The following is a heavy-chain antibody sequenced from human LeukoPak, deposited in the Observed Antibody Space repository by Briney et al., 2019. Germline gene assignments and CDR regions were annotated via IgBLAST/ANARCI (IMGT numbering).Heavy chain of an antibody. D-gene: IGHD3-22*01. CDR3: ARGFFYDSSGYPSFDP. V-gene: IGHV1-8*01. CDR1: GYTFTSYD. CDR2: MNPNSGNT. Sequence: WASVKVSCKASGYTFTSYDINWVRQATGQGLEWMGWMNPNSGNTGYAQKFQGRVTMTRNTSISTAYMELSSLRSEDTAVYYCARGFFYDSSGYPSFDPWGQGTLVTVSS. J-gene: IGHJ5*02.